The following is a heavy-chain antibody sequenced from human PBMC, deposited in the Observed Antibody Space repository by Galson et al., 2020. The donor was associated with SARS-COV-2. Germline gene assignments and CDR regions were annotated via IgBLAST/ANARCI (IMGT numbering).Heavy chain of an antibody. CDR3: ASSPSIAGSGTRFSFQH. Sequence: GRSLRLSCAASGFTFSSYAMHWVRQAPGKGLEWVAAISYDGSYKHDVDSLKGRFTTSRDNSKNTLYLQMNSLRPEDTAVYYCASSPSIAGSGTRFSFQHWGQGTLVTVSS. CDR1: GFTFSSYA. J-gene: IGHJ1*01. CDR2: ISYDGSYK. D-gene: IGHD6-6*01. V-gene: IGHV3-30*01.